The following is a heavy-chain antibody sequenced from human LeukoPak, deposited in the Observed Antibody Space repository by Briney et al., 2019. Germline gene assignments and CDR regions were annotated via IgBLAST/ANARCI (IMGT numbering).Heavy chain of an antibody. Sequence: GGSLRLSCAASGFTFSSYSMNWVRQAPGKGLEWVSYISSSGSTIYYADSVKGRFTISRDNAKNSLYLQMNSLRAEDTAVYYCAREGGYSSVSPDGAFDIWGQGTMVTVSS. CDR1: GFTFSSYS. CDR2: ISSSGSTI. J-gene: IGHJ3*02. CDR3: AREGGYSSVSPDGAFDI. V-gene: IGHV3-48*04. D-gene: IGHD6-19*01.